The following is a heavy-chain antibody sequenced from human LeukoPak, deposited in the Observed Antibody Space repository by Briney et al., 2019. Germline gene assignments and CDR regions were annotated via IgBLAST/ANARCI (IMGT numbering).Heavy chain of an antibody. CDR1: GFTFSSCV. J-gene: IGHJ1*01. CDR2: INHSGST. CDR3: ARDNTNSSGYLQH. Sequence: GSLRLSCAASGFTFSSCVMNWVRQAPGKGLEWIGEINHSGSTNYNPSLKSRVTISVDTSKNQFSLKLSSVTAADTAVYYCARDNTNSSGYLQHWGQGTLVTVSS. D-gene: IGHD3-22*01. V-gene: IGHV4-34*01.